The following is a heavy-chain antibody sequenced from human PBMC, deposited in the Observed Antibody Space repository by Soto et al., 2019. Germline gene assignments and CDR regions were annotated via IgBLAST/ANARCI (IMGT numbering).Heavy chain of an antibody. CDR1: GFTFSSYW. CDR3: ARGWIQLWVAHYYCYMDV. V-gene: IGHV3-7*01. CDR2: IKQDGSEK. J-gene: IGHJ6*03. Sequence: AGGSLRLSCAASGFTFSSYWMSWVRQAPGKGLEWVANIKQDGSEKYYVDSVKGRFTISRDNAKNSLYLQMNSLRAEDTAVYYCARGWIQLWVAHYYCYMDVWGKGTTVTVSS. D-gene: IGHD5-18*01.